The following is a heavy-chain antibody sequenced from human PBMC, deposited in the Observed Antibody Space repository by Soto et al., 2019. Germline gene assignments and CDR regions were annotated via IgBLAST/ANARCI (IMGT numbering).Heavy chain of an antibody. Sequence: QVQLVESGGGVVQPGRSLRLSSAASGFTFSSYGMHWVRQAPGKGLEWVAVISYDGSNKYYADSVKGRFTISRDNSKNTLYLQMNSLRAEDTAVYYCAKDLDEWLTTVTAYYFDYWGQGTLVTVSS. J-gene: IGHJ4*02. CDR2: ISYDGSNK. D-gene: IGHD4-4*01. V-gene: IGHV3-30*18. CDR3: AKDLDEWLTTVTAYYFDY. CDR1: GFTFSSYG.